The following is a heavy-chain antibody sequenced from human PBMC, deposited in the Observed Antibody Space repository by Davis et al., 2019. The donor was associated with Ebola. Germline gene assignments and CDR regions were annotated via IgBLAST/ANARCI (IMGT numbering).Heavy chain of an antibody. D-gene: IGHD1-26*01. CDR2: IYSGGST. V-gene: IGHV3-53*01. Sequence: GESLKISCAASGFTVSSNYMSWVRQAPGKGLEWVSVIYSGGSTYYADSVKGRFTISRDNSKNTLYLQMNSLRAEDTAVYYCARESHMGCGDYWGQGTLVTVSS. CDR1: GFTVSSNY. CDR3: ARESHMGCGDY. J-gene: IGHJ4*02.